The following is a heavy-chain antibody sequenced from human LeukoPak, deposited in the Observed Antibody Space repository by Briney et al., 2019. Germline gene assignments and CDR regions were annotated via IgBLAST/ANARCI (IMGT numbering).Heavy chain of an antibody. Sequence: GGSLRLSCAASGFTFSSYAMHWVRQALGKGLEYVSAISSNGGSTYYANSVKGRFTISRDNSKNTLYLQMGSLRAEDMAVYYCARAGGSHRYVLTGFDYWGQGTLVTVSS. CDR1: GFTFSSYA. CDR2: ISSNGGST. J-gene: IGHJ4*02. D-gene: IGHD1-26*01. V-gene: IGHV3-64*01. CDR3: ARAGGSHRYVLTGFDY.